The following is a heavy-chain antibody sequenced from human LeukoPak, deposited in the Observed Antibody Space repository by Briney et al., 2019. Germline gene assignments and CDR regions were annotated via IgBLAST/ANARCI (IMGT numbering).Heavy chain of an antibody. D-gene: IGHD3-22*01. CDR1: GFTFSSYG. J-gene: IGHJ4*02. CDR3: AKDSSVYYYDSRNFDY. V-gene: IGHV3-30*02. Sequence: GGSLRLSWATSGFTFSSYGMHWVRQAPGKGLEWVAFIRFDASNKYYADSVKGRFTISRGNSKNTLYLQMNSLRAEDTAVYYCAKDSSVYYYDSRNFDYWGQGTLVTVSS. CDR2: IRFDASNK.